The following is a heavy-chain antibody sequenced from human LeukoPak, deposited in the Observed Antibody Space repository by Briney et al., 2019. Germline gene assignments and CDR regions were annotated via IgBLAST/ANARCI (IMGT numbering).Heavy chain of an antibody. J-gene: IGHJ5*02. Sequence: SETLSLTCTVSGGSISSYYWSWIRQPPGKGLEWIGYIYYSGSTNYNPSLKSRVTMSVDRSKNQFSLKLSSVTAADTAVYYCARAVGSSESNWFDPWGQGALVTVSS. V-gene: IGHV4-59*08. CDR3: ARAVGSSESNWFDP. CDR2: IYYSGST. CDR1: GGSISSYY. D-gene: IGHD1-26*01.